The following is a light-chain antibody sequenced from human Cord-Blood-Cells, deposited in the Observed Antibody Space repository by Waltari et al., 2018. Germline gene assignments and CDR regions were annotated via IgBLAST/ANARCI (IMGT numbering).Light chain of an antibody. CDR2: EGS. J-gene: IGLJ2*01. CDR1: SSDVGSYNL. CDR3: CSYAGSSTPQVV. V-gene: IGLV2-23*01. Sequence: QSALTQPASVSGSPGQSITISCTGTSSDVGSYNLVSWYQQNPGKAPKLMIYEGSKRPSGVSKRFSGSKSGNTASLTISGLQAEDEADYYCCSYAGSSTPQVVFGGGTKLTVL.